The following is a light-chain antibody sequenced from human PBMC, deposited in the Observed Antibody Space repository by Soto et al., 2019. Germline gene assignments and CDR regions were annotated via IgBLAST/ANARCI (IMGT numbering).Light chain of an antibody. CDR3: SSYTSSSTLVV. CDR1: SSDVGGYNY. CDR2: DVS. J-gene: IGLJ2*01. V-gene: IGLV2-14*01. Sequence: QSVLTQPASVSGSPGQSITISCTGTSSDVGGYNYVSWYQQHPGKAPKLMIYDVSNRPSGVSNRFSGSKSGNTASLTIYGLKDEDEADYYCSSYTSSSTLVVFGGGTKLTVL.